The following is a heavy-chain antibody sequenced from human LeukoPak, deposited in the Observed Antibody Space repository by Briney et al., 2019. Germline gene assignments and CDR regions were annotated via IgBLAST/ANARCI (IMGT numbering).Heavy chain of an antibody. Sequence: ASVKVSCKASGYSFTNYGISWVRQAPGQGLEWMGWTSDYNGDTNYAQKLQGRVTMTTDTSTSTAYMELRSLRSDDTAVYYCARVGDVYSHGYGVFDYWGQGTLVTVSS. CDR3: ARVGDVYSHGYGVFDY. D-gene: IGHD5-18*01. CDR2: TSDYNGDT. V-gene: IGHV1-18*01. CDR1: GYSFTNYG. J-gene: IGHJ4*02.